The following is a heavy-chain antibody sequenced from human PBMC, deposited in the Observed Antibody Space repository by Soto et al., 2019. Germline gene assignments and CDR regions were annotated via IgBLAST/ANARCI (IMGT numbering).Heavy chain of an antibody. D-gene: IGHD3-16*01. J-gene: IGHJ4*02. Sequence: GGSLRLSCAASGFTVSNAWIHWVRQAPGKGLEWVGRIKSKADGGTTDYAAPVKGRFTISRNDSENTLYLQMNSLKTEDTAVYYCTTSLGSWRFDYWGQGTLVTVSS. CDR2: IKSKADGGTT. CDR1: GFTVSNAW. CDR3: TTSLGSWRFDY. V-gene: IGHV3-15*07.